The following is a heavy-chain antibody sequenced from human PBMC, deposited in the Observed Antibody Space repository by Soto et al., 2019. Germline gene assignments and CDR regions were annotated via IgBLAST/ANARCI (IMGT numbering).Heavy chain of an antibody. CDR2: IYRGGTT. D-gene: IGHD4-17*01. CDR3: ATFTVEGFYYYYYGMDV. CDR1: GFIVSNNY. V-gene: IGHV3-66*01. Sequence: GGSLRLSCAASGFIVSNNYMSWVRQPPGKGLEWVSVIYRGGTTYYAGSVKGRFTISRDNSKNTLDLQMSSLRAEDTAVYYCATFTVEGFYYYYYGMDVWGQGTTVTVSS. J-gene: IGHJ6*02.